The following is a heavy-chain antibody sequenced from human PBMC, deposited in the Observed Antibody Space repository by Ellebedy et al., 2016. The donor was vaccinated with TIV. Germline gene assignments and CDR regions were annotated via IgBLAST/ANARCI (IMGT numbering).Heavy chain of an antibody. V-gene: IGHV3-21*06. CDR3: SRDEVTGTDY. J-gene: IGHJ4*02. CDR2: ISSSSQYI. Sequence: LSLTCAASGFTFRTYSLNWFRQAPGQGLEWVSSISSSSQYIYYADSVKGRFIIARDNAKNSLYLEMKSLRVEDTAVYFCSRDEVTGTDYWGQGTLVIVSS. D-gene: IGHD1-14*01. CDR1: GFTFRTYS.